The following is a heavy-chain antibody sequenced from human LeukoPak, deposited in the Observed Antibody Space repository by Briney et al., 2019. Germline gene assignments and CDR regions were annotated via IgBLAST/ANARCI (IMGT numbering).Heavy chain of an antibody. J-gene: IGHJ4*02. V-gene: IGHV3-7*01. Sequence: GGSLRLSCAASGFTFSSYWMTWIRQAPGKGLEWVANIKQDGSAKYYVDSVKGRFTISRDNAKNSLYLQMNSLRAEDTAVYYCARDRAYYYDTSGSNYWGQGTLVTVSS. CDR3: ARDRAYYYDTSGSNY. CDR1: GFTFSSYW. D-gene: IGHD3-22*01. CDR2: IKQDGSAK.